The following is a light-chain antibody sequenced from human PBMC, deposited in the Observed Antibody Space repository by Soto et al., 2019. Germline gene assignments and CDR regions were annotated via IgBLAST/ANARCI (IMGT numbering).Light chain of an antibody. V-gene: IGKV3-11*01. CDR2: DAS. Sequence: EIVLTQSPATLSLSPGERATLSCRASQSVSSYLVWYQQKPGQAPRLLIYDASTRATGIPARFSGSGSGTDFTLTISGLEPEDFAVYYCQQRSNWPPFTFGPGTKVDIK. J-gene: IGKJ3*01. CDR3: QQRSNWPPFT. CDR1: QSVSSY.